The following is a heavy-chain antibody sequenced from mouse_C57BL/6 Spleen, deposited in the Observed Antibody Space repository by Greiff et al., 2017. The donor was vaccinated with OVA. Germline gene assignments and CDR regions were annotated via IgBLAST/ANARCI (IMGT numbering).Heavy chain of an antibody. J-gene: IGHJ2*01. V-gene: IGHV1-82*01. Sequence: QVQLKESGPELVKPGASVKISCKASGYAFSSSWMNWVKQRPGKGLEWIGRIYPGDGDTNYNGKFKGKATLTADKSSSTAYMQLSSLTSEDSAVYFCARLEGNLYWGQGTTLTVSS. D-gene: IGHD2-1*01. CDR3: ARLEGNLY. CDR2: IYPGDGDT. CDR1: GYAFSSSW.